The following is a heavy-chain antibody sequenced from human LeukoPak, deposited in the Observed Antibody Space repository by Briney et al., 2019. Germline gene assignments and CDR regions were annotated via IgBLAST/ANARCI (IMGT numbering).Heavy chain of an antibody. CDR1: GASFSGYY. V-gene: IGHV4-34*01. CDR3: GRGISASGTFDP. D-gene: IGHD6-25*01. J-gene: IGHJ5*02. Sequence: ASETLSLTCAVYGASFSGYYWSGVRQPPGKGLEWIGEINHSGSTTYNPSPKSRVTISVDTSKNQFSLKLSAVTAADTAVYYCGRGISASGTFDPWGQGTMVTVSS. CDR2: INHSGST.